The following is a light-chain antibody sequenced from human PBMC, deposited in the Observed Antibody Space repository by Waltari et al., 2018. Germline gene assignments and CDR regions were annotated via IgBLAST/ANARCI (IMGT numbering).Light chain of an antibody. V-gene: IGKV1-5*03. CDR1: QSSSEW. J-gene: IGKJ4*01. CDR3: QQYNLYPLT. Sequence: DIQVTHSPSTLSASVGDRVTITRRASQSSSEWLAWYQQKPGKAPKLLIYKTSNLQSGVPSRFSGSGSGTEFTLTISSLQPDDFATYYCQQYNLYPLTFGGGTKVEIK. CDR2: KTS.